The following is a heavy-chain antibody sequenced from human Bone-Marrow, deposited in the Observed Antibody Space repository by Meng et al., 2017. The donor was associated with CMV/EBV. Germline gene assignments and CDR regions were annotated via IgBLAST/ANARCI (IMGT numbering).Heavy chain of an antibody. CDR3: AKGMAHWEYYYDSSGRGDAFDI. J-gene: IGHJ3*02. D-gene: IGHD3-22*01. CDR2: INSDGSST. V-gene: IGHV3-74*01. Sequence: GESLKISCAASGFTFSSYWMHWVRQAPGKGLVWVSRINSDGSSTSYADSVKGRFTISRDNAKNTLYLQMNSLRAEDTAVYYCAKGMAHWEYYYDSSGRGDAFDIWGQGTMVTGSS. CDR1: GFTFSSYW.